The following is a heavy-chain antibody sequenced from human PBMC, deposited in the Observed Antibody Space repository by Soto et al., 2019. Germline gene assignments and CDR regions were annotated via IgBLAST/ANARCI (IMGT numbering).Heavy chain of an antibody. CDR1: GFTFSSYA. V-gene: IGHV3-30*04. CDR2: ISYDGSNK. Sequence: GGSLRLSCAASGFTFSSYAMHWVRQAPGKGLEWVAVISYDGSNKYYADSVKGRFTISRDNSKNTLYLQMNSLRAEDTAVYCCATTPPGEEDCYSSMDVWGKGTTVTVSS. CDR3: ATTPPGEEDCYSSMDV. J-gene: IGHJ6*03.